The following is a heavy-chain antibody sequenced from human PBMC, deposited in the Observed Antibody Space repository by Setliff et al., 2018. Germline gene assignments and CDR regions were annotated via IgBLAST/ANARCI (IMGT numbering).Heavy chain of an antibody. V-gene: IGHV4-39*07. D-gene: IGHD3-10*01. CDR2: IYYSGST. CDR3: ATRLANYGSGMDV. CDR1: GGSISSSSYY. J-gene: IGHJ6*02. Sequence: PSETLSLTCTVSGGSISSSSYYWGWIRQPPGKGLEWIGSIYYSGSTYYNPSLKSRVTISVDTSKNQFSLKLSSVTAADTAVYYCATRLANYGSGMDVWGQGTTVTVSS.